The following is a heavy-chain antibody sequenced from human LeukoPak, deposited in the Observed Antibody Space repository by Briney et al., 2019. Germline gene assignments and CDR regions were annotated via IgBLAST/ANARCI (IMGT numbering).Heavy chain of an antibody. Sequence: PGGSLRLSCAASGFTFSRFWMSWVRQAPGKGLEWVANIKQDGSEKYYVDSVKGRFTISRDNAKNSLYLQMNSLRAEDTAVFYCARDGTYTDYDPDFDIWGRGTLVTVSS. V-gene: IGHV3-7*04. D-gene: IGHD5-12*01. J-gene: IGHJ4*02. CDR1: GFTFSRFW. CDR3: ARDGTYTDYDPDFDI. CDR2: IKQDGSEK.